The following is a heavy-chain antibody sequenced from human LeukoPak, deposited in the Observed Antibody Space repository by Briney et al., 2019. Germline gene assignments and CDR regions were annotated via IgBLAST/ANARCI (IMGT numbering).Heavy chain of an antibody. CDR1: GFTVSSNY. V-gene: IGHV3-53*01. D-gene: IGHD2-15*01. CDR3: ARALGWWYTRHYYYYMDV. J-gene: IGHJ6*03. Sequence: PGGSLSLSCAASGFTVSSNYMSWVRQAPGKGLEWVSVIYSGGSTYYADSVKGRFTISRDNSKNTLYLQMNSLRAEDTAVYYGARALGWWYTRHYYYYMDVWGKGTTVTVSS. CDR2: IYSGGST.